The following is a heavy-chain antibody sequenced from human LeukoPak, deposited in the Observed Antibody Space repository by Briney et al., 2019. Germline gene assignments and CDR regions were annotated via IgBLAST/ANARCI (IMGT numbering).Heavy chain of an antibody. D-gene: IGHD1-7*01. Sequence: PGGSLRLSCAASGFTFSNYWMHWVRQAPGKGLVYVSRINSDGSSANYADSVQGRFTISRDNSRSTLYLQMNSLRPEDTAVYSCARSFFQWNYGSCLDSWGQGTLVTVSS. V-gene: IGHV3-74*01. CDR2: INSDGSSA. CDR1: GFTFSNYW. J-gene: IGHJ4*02. CDR3: ARSFFQWNYGSCLDS.